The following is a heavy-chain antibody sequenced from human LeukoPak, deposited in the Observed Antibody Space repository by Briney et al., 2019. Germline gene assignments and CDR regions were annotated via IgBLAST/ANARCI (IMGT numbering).Heavy chain of an antibody. CDR3: VRANYGDYFDY. Sequence: GGSLRLSCAASGFTFSSYWMSWVRQAPGKGLEWVANIKQDGSEKYYVDSVKGRFTISRDNAKNSLYLQMNSLRAEDTAVYYCVRANYGDYFDYWGRGTLVTVSS. CDR2: IKQDGSEK. D-gene: IGHD4-17*01. J-gene: IGHJ4*02. CDR1: GFTFSSYW. V-gene: IGHV3-7*01.